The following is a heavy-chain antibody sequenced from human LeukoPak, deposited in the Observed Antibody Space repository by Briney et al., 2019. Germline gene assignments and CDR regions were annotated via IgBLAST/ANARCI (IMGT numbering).Heavy chain of an antibody. CDR1: GYSFSNYG. J-gene: IGHJ4*02. V-gene: IGHV1-18*01. CDR2: ISAHNGDT. D-gene: IGHD3-16*01. CDR3: ARDYAYVWGN. Sequence: ASVKVSCKASGYSFSNYGISWVRQAPGQGFEWMGWISAHNGDTKYAQNLQGRFTMTTDTSTSTAYMELRSLRSDDTAVYYRARDYAYVWGNWGQGTLVTVSS.